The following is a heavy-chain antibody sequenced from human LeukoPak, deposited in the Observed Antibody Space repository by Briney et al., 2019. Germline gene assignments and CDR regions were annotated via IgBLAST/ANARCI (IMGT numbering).Heavy chain of an antibody. CDR3: AKDTYGGPRVFDY. CDR2: ISGSGGST. J-gene: IGHJ4*02. Sequence: GGSLRHSCAASGFTFSSYAMSWVRQAPGKGLEWVSAISGSGGSTYYADSVKGRFTISRDNSKNTLYLQMNSLRAEDTAVYYCAKDTYGGPRVFDYWGQGTLVTVSS. CDR1: GFTFSSYA. V-gene: IGHV3-23*01. D-gene: IGHD4-23*01.